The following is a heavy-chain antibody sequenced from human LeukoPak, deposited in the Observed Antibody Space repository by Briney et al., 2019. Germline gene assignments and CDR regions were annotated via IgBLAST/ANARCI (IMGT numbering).Heavy chain of an antibody. CDR1: GYTFTNYA. J-gene: IGHJ6*04. D-gene: IGHD3-10*02. CDR3: AELGITMIGGV. CDR2: INADTGNT. Sequence: GASVKVSCNASGYTFTNYAIHRVRQAPGQRLECMGWINADTGNTKYSQEFQGRVTITRDTSASTAYMELGSLRSEDTAVYYCAELGITMIGGVWGKGTTVTISS. V-gene: IGHV1-3*03.